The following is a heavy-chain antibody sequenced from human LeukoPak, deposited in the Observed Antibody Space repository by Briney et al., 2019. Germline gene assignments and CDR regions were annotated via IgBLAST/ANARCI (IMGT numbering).Heavy chain of an antibody. J-gene: IGHJ4*02. Sequence: GGSLRLSCAASGFTFSSYGMHWVRQAPGKGLEWVAVISYDGSNKYYADSVKGRFTISRDNSKNTLYLQMNSLRAEDTAVYYCAKDVSGYNNDYWGQGTLVTVSS. CDR1: GFTFSSYG. CDR2: ISYDGSNK. CDR3: AKDVSGYNNDY. V-gene: IGHV3-30*18. D-gene: IGHD5-12*01.